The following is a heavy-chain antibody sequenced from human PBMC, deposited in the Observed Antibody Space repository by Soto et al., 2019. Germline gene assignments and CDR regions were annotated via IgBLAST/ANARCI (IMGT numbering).Heavy chain of an antibody. Sequence: QVQLVESGGGVVQPGRSLRLSCAASGFTFSSYGMHWVRQASGKGLEWVAVIWYDGSNKYYADSVKGRFTISRDKSKNPLYLQMKSLRAEDTAVYYCARDITMVRGVIARFYYGMAVWGQGTTVTVSS. CDR3: ARDITMVRGVIARFYYGMAV. J-gene: IGHJ6*02. D-gene: IGHD3-10*01. V-gene: IGHV3-33*01. CDR2: IWYDGSNK. CDR1: GFTFSSYG.